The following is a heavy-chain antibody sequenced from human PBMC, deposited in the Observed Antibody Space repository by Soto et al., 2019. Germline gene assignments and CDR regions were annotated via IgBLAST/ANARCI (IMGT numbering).Heavy chain of an antibody. CDR1: GFTFSDYW. CDR2: IKRDGSTT. CDR3: ARGAINYYYGMDV. J-gene: IGHJ6*02. V-gene: IGHV3-74*01. Sequence: GGSLRLFCAASGFTFSDYWMHWVRQAPGKGLEWVSRIKRDGSTTNYADSVKGRFTISRDNAKNTLYLEMNSLRVEDTADYYCARGAINYYYGMDVWGQGTTVTVSS.